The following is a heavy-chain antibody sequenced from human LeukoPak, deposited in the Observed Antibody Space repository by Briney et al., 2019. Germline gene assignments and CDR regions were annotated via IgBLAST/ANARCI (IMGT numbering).Heavy chain of an antibody. CDR3: AKETRVAGWYSDY. CDR2: INDSGGNT. Sequence: GGSLRLSCAASGFTFSSYPMSWVRQAPGKRLEWVSSINDSGGNTYNADSVKGRFTISRDNSKNTIYLQMNSLRAEDTAVYYCAKETRVAGWYSDYWGQGTLVAVSS. V-gene: IGHV3-23*01. D-gene: IGHD6-19*01. CDR1: GFTFSSYP. J-gene: IGHJ4*02.